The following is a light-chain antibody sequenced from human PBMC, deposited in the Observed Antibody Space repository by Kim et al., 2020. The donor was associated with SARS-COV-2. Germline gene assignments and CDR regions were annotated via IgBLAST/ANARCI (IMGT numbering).Light chain of an antibody. J-gene: IGKJ1*01. CDR3: QQRSGWPRT. V-gene: IGKV3-11*01. CDR2: DGS. Sequence: LFPGERATLSCRASQSVSSYLAWYQKKPGQPPRLLIYDGSNRATGIPAKFSGSGSGTDFTLTISSLEPEDFAVYFCQQRSGWPRTFGQGTKVDIK. CDR1: QSVSSY.